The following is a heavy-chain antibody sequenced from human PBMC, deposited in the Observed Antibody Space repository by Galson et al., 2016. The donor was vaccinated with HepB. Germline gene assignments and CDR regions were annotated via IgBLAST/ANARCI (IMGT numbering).Heavy chain of an antibody. CDR2: IRTYNGNT. CDR3: ARRIVVAGTGVDF. D-gene: IGHD2-15*01. CDR1: GYSFTNYA. J-gene: IGHJ4*02. Sequence: SVKVSCKASGYSFTNYAITWVQQAPGQGLEWMGWIRTYNGNTKYAQNLQGRVTMTTDTSTSTVYLELRSLRSDDTAVYYCARRIVVAGTGVDFWGQGTLVTVSS. V-gene: IGHV1-18*04.